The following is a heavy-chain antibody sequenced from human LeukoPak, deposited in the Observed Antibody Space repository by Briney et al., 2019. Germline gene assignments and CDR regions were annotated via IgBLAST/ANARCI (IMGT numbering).Heavy chain of an antibody. V-gene: IGHV4-4*02. J-gene: IGHJ4*02. CDR2: IYHSGSP. CDR1: GGSISSNNW. CDR3: ARVNINNWHSCDY. Sequence: SETLSLTCAVSGGSISSNNWWGWVRQPPGKGLEWIGEIYHSGSPNYNPSLKSRVTITVDKSRNHFSLNLSSVTAADTAVYYCARVNINNWHSCDYWGQGTLVTVSS. D-gene: IGHD1-1*01.